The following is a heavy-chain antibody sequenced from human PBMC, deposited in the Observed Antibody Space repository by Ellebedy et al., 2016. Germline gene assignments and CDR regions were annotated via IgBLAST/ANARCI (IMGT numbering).Heavy chain of an antibody. D-gene: IGHD6-6*01. V-gene: IGHV3-53*01. CDR3: ARDKDPPGYSNSDYYGMDV. CDR1: GFTFSSYA. Sequence: GESLKISCAASGFTFSSYAMSWVRQAPGKGLEWVSVIYSDGSTYYADSVKGRCTISRDNSKNTLYLQMNSLRAEDTAVYYCARDKDPPGYSNSDYYGMDVWGQGTTVTVSS. CDR2: IYSDGST. J-gene: IGHJ6*02.